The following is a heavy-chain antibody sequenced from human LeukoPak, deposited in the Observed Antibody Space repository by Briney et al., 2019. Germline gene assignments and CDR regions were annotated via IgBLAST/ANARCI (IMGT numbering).Heavy chain of an antibody. CDR2: IYYSGST. J-gene: IGHJ5*02. V-gene: IGHV4-59*01. Sequence: PSETLSLTCTVSGGSISSYYWSWIRQPPGKGLEWIGYIYYSGSTNYNPSLKSRVTMSVDTSKNQFSLKLSSVTAADTAVYYCARDLGIAAAFGWFDPWGQGTLVTVSS. CDR1: GGSISSYY. D-gene: IGHD6-13*01. CDR3: ARDLGIAAAFGWFDP.